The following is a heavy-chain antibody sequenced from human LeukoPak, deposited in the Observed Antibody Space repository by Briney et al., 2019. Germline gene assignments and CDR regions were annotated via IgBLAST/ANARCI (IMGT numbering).Heavy chain of an antibody. V-gene: IGHV3-66*02. J-gene: IGHJ5*02. D-gene: IGHD3-22*01. Sequence: GGSLRLSCAASGFTVSSNYMSWVRQAPGKGLEWVSVIYSGGSTYYADSVKGRFTISRDNSKNTLYLQMNSLRAEDTAVYYCARDHYDSSVYYYAGWFDPWGQGTLVTVSS. CDR1: GFTVSSNY. CDR3: ARDHYDSSVYYYAGWFDP. CDR2: IYSGGST.